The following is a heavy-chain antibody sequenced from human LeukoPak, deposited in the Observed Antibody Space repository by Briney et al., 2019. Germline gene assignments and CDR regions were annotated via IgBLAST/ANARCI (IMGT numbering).Heavy chain of an antibody. CDR1: GFTFSSYA. J-gene: IGHJ3*02. CDR3: ARDRYCSGGSCYSDAFDI. Sequence: GRSLRLSCAASGFTFSSYAMHWVRQAPGKGLERVAVISYDGSNKYYADSVKGRFTISRDNSKNTLYLQMNSLRAEDTAVYYCARDRYCSGGSCYSDAFDIWGQGTMVTVSS. D-gene: IGHD2-15*01. CDR2: ISYDGSNK. V-gene: IGHV3-30*04.